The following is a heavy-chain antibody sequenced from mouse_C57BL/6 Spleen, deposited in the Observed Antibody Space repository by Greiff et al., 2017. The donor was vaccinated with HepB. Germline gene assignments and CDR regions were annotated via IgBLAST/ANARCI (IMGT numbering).Heavy chain of an antibody. D-gene: IGHD2-3*01. CDR2: INPNNVGT. CDR3: ARKALDGYFDY. CDR1: GYTFTDYN. Sequence: EVQLQQSGPELVKPGASVKIPCKASGYTFTDYNMDWVKQSHGKSLEWIGDINPNNVGTIYNQKFKGKATLTVDKSSSTAYMELRSLTSADTAVYYCARKALDGYFDYWGQGTTLTVAS. J-gene: IGHJ2*01. V-gene: IGHV1-18*01.